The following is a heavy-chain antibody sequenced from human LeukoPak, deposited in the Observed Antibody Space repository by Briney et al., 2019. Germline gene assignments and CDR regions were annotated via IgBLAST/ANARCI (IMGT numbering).Heavy chain of an antibody. V-gene: IGHV3-23*01. CDR3: ASHSITMEEHFQH. D-gene: IGHD3-10*01. CDR1: GFTFSTYA. CDR2: IRGGGATT. J-gene: IGHJ1*01. Sequence: GGSLRLSCAASGFTFSTYAMSWVRQAPGKGLEWVSAIRGGGATTYYADSVKGRFTISRDNSKNTLYLQMNSLRAEDTAVYYCASHSITMEEHFQHWGQGTLVTVSS.